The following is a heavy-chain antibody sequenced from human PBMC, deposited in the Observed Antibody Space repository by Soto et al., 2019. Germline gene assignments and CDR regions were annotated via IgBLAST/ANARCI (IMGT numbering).Heavy chain of an antibody. CDR3: ARAVSPGIAGRPDYYFYYGLDV. J-gene: IGHJ6*02. Sequence: PSQTLSLTCAISGDSVSSNSGAWNWIRQSPSRGLEWLGRTYYRSNWYLDYAESVKSRITITADTSKNQFSLQLHSVAPEDTAVYFCARAVSPGIAGRPDYYFYYGLDVWGRGTTVTVSS. CDR1: GDSVSSNSGA. CDR2: TYYRSNWYL. D-gene: IGHD6-6*01. V-gene: IGHV6-1*01.